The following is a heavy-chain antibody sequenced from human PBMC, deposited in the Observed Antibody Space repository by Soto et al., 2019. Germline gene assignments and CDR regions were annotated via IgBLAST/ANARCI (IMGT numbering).Heavy chain of an antibody. CDR3: ARDRWMSRANWFDP. J-gene: IGHJ5*02. Sequence: PSETLSLTCTVFGGSIDSYYWSWIRQAPGKGLEWIGHISDSGTTNYNPSLGSRITISVDTSRKSFSLKLSSVTAADTAVYFCARDRWMSRANWFDPWCPGTLVTSPQ. V-gene: IGHV4-59*12. CDR2: ISDSGTT. CDR1: GGSIDSYY. D-gene: IGHD2-2*03.